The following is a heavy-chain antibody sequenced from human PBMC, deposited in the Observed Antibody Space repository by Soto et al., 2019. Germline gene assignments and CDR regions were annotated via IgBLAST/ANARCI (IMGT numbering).Heavy chain of an antibody. CDR1: GGTFNRYA. V-gene: IGHV1-69*01. CDR2: IIAMFRSA. J-gene: IGHJ5*01. CDR3: AREGGHNYGLGRGKPFDS. D-gene: IGHD4-17*01. Sequence: QVQLVQSGAEVKKSGSSVKVSCKASGGTFNRYAISWVRQAPGQGLEWMGGIIAMFRSANYAQKFQGRVTITADESTNTAYMEMSRLRSDATAVYYCAREGGHNYGLGRGKPFDSWGQGTRVTVSS.